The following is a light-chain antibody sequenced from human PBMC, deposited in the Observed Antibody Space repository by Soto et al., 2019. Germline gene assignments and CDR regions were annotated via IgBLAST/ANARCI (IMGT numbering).Light chain of an antibody. CDR1: QSITSAY. CDR3: QHYGSPIT. V-gene: IGKV3-20*01. J-gene: IGKJ3*01. CDR2: GAS. Sequence: EIVLTQSPGTLSLSPGARATLSCTASQSITSAYLAWYQQKPGQSPRLLIFGASTRATGIPDKFGGSGSGTDFTLTISRLEPEDFAVYYCQHYGSPITFGPGTKLEI.